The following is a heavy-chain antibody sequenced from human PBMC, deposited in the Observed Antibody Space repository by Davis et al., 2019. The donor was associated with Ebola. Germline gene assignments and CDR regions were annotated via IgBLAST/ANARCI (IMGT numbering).Heavy chain of an antibody. CDR1: GFTFNSFY. CDR2: VRSHGSDD. J-gene: IGHJ4*02. Sequence: GGSLRLSCAASGFTFNSFYMHCVPQAPGRGLEWVAFVRSHGSDDHYADSVKGRFTISRDNSKNTLYLQMNSLRPEDTAVYYCARDSDDYSFDYWGQGTLVTVSS. D-gene: IGHD4-11*01. CDR3: ARDSDDYSFDY. V-gene: IGHV3-30*02.